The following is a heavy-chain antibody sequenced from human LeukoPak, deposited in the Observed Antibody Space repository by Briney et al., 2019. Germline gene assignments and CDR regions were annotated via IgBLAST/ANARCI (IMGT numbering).Heavy chain of an antibody. CDR1: GFKFNSYG. CDR3: ARGGLGHTGAAEY. D-gene: IGHD7-27*01. J-gene: IGHJ4*02. CDR2: IWYDGGNR. Sequence: GSLRLSCAASGFKFNSYGMQWVRQAPGKGLEWLAVIWYDGGNRFYADSVKGRFTISRDNSKNTLYLEMNSLRAEDTAVYYCARGGLGHTGAAEYWGQGTLVTVSS. V-gene: IGHV3-33*01.